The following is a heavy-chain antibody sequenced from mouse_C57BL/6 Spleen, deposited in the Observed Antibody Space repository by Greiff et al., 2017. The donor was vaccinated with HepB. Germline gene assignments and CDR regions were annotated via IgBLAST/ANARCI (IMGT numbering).Heavy chain of an antibody. CDR2: IDPETGGT. J-gene: IGHJ3*01. Sequence: QVQLKQSGAELVRPGASVTLSCRASGYTFTDYEMHWVKQTPVHGLEWIGAIDPETGGTAYNQKFKGKAILTADKSSSTAYMELRSLTSEDSAVYYCTRGGPARFAYGGEGALVTLSA. CDR1: GYTFTDYE. CDR3: TRGGPARFAY. V-gene: IGHV1-15*01.